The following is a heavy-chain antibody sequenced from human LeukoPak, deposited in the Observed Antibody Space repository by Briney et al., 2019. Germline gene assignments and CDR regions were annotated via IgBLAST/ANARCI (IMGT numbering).Heavy chain of an antibody. D-gene: IGHD3-10*01. CDR1: GFTFSTYA. J-gene: IGHJ4*02. V-gene: IGHV3-30-3*01. CDR2: ISYDGSNK. CDR3: ARDPKGFGEFHFVY. Sequence: GGSLRLSCAASGFTFSTYAMHWVRQAPGKWLEWVAVISYDGSNKYYADSVKGRFTISRDNSKNTLYLQMNRLRAEDTAVYYCARDPKGFGEFHFVYWGQGTLVSVSS.